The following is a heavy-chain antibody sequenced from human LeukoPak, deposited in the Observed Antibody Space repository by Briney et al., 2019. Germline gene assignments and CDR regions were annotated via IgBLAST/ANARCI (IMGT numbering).Heavy chain of an antibody. D-gene: IGHD3-9*01. CDR3: ARGSSDDILTGYYIDY. CDR2: MNPNSGNT. Sequence: ASVKVSCKASGYTFTGYYMHWVRQAPGQGLEWMGWMNPNSGNTGYAQKFQGRVTMTRNTSISTAYMELSSLRSEDTAVYYCARGSSDDILTGYYIDYWGQGTLVTVSS. J-gene: IGHJ4*02. V-gene: IGHV1-8*02. CDR1: GYTFTGYY.